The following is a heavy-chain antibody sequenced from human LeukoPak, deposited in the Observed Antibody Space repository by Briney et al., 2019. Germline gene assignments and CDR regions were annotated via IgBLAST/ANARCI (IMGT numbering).Heavy chain of an antibody. J-gene: IGHJ5*02. Sequence: PGGSLRLSCAASGFTVSSYYMNWVRQTPGKGLEWVSVIYSGGSTYYADSVKGRFTISRDNSNNTLYLQMNSLRAEDSPVYNCARGIYGPFWFDPWGQRTLLSV. D-gene: IGHD2/OR15-2a*01. CDR2: IYSGGST. V-gene: IGHV3-53*01. CDR1: GFTVSSYY. CDR3: ARGIYGPFWFDP.